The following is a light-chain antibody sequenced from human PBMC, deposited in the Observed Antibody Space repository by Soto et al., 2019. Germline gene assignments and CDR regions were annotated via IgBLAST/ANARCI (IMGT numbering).Light chain of an antibody. V-gene: IGKV1-5*01. CDR1: QTVSTW. Sequence: DIQMTQSPSTLSASVGDRVTITCRANQTVSTWLAWCQQKPGKAPKLLIYDASSLESGVPSRFSGSGSGTEFTLTISSLQPDDFATYYCQQYNSYPWTFGQGTKVEIK. CDR3: QQYNSYPWT. CDR2: DAS. J-gene: IGKJ1*01.